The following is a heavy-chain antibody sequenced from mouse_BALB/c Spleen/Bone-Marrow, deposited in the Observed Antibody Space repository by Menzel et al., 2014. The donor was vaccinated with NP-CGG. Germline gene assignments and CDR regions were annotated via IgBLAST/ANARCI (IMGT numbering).Heavy chain of an antibody. CDR2: INSNGGST. J-gene: IGHJ2*01. Sequence: EVQLVESGGGLVKLGGSLKLSCAASGFTFSSYYVSWVRQTPEKRLELVAAINSNGGSTYYPDTVKGRFTISRDNAKNTLYLQMSSLKSEDTALYYCARHGGYGNYFDYWGQGTTLTVSS. D-gene: IGHD2-10*02. CDR3: ARHGGYGNYFDY. V-gene: IGHV5-6-2*01. CDR1: GFTFSSYY.